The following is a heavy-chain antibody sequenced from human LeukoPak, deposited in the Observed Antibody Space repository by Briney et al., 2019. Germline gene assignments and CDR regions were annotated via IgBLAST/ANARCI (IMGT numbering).Heavy chain of an antibody. V-gene: IGHV3-48*03. CDR3: ARSIAVAGDLDS. J-gene: IGHJ4*02. CDR2: ISGSGSTI. CDR1: GFTFSSYE. Sequence: GGSLRLSCAASGFTFSSYEMNWVRQAPGKELEWVSYISGSGSTIYYADSVKGRFTISRDNAKGSLYLQMNNLRAEDTAVYYCARSIAVAGDLDSWGQGTLVTVSS. D-gene: IGHD6-19*01.